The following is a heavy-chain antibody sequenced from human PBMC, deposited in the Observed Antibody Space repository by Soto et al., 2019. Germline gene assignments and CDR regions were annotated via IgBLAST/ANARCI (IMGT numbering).Heavy chain of an antibody. V-gene: IGHV3-11*01. J-gene: IGHJ4*02. D-gene: IGHD3-10*01. Sequence: GGSLRLSCAVSGFTFSDYYMSWIRQAPGKGMEWVSYISSSGSTIYYADSVKGRFTISRDNAKNSLYLQMNSLRAEDTAVYYCARGLYGSVSYYNDYWGQGTLVTVSS. CDR3: ARGLYGSVSYYNDY. CDR2: ISSSGSTI. CDR1: GFTFSDYY.